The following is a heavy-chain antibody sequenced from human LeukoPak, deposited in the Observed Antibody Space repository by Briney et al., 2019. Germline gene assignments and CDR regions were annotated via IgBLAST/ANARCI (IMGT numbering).Heavy chain of an antibody. CDR1: GGTFSSYA. CDR3: ANGIVVVPAGDYYYYYYMDV. J-gene: IGHJ6*03. D-gene: IGHD2-2*01. CDR2: IIPIFGTA. Sequence: SVKVSCKXSGGTFSSYAIGWVRQAPGQGLEWMGGIIPIFGTANYAQKFQGRVTITADESTSTAYMELSSLRSEDTAVYYCANGIVVVPAGDYYYYYYMDVWGKGTTVTVSS. V-gene: IGHV1-69*13.